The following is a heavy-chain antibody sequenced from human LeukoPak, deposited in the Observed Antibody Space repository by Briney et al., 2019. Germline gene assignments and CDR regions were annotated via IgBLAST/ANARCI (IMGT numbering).Heavy chain of an antibody. CDR1: GGTFSSYA. CDR3: ARVKDYDFWSGYSGYFDY. D-gene: IGHD3-3*01. CDR2: IIPIFGTA. Sequence: ASVKVSCKASGGTFSSYAISWVRQAPGQGLEWMGGIIPIFGTANYAQKFQGRVTITADESTSTAYMELSSLRSEDTAVYYCARVKDYDFWSGYSGYFDYWGQGTLVTVSS. V-gene: IGHV1-69*13. J-gene: IGHJ4*02.